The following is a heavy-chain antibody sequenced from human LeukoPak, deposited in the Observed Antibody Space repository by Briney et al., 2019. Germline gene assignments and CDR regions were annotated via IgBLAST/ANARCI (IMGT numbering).Heavy chain of an antibody. Sequence: PGGSLRLSCAASGFTFSSYGMHWVRQAPGKGLEWVAFIRYDGSNKYYADSVKGRFTISRDNSKNTLYLQMNSLRAEDTAVYYCAKVSIAMIVGLVDAFDIWGQGTMVTVSS. D-gene: IGHD3-22*01. CDR3: AKVSIAMIVGLVDAFDI. CDR1: GFTFSSYG. V-gene: IGHV3-30*02. J-gene: IGHJ3*02. CDR2: IRYDGSNK.